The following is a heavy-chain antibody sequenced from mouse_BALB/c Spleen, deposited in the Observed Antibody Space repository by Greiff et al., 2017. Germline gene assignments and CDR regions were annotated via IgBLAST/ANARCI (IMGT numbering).Heavy chain of an antibody. CDR2: INPYNDGT. CDR3: AREVTWDGGDY. V-gene: IGHV1-14*01. J-gene: IGHJ2*01. CDR1: GYTFTSYV. Sequence: EVKLQQSGPELVKPGASVKMSCKASGYTFTSYVMHWVKQKPGQGLEWIGYINPYNDGTKYNEKFKGKATLTSDKSSSTAYMELSSLTSEDSAVYYCAREVTWDGGDYWGQGTTLTVSS. D-gene: IGHD4-1*01.